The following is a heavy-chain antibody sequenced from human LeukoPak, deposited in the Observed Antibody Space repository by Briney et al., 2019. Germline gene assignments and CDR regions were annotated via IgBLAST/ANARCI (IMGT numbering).Heavy chain of an antibody. CDR2: ISSSGSTI. CDR1: EFTFSDYY. Sequence: PGGSLRLSCAASEFTFSDYYMSWIRQAPGKGLECISYISSSGSTIYYADSVKGRFTISRDNAKNSLYLQMNSLRGEDTAVYYCARDWAVTPRYFDLWGRGTLVTVSS. V-gene: IGHV3-11*04. J-gene: IGHJ2*01. D-gene: IGHD4-17*01. CDR3: ARDWAVTPRYFDL.